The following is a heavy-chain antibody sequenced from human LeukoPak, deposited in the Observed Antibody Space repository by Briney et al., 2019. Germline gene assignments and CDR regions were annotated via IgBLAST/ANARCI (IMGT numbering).Heavy chain of an antibody. CDR3: ARDERAAAAGNEYYFDF. D-gene: IGHD6-13*01. Sequence: ASVKVSCKASGYTFSNDGISWVRQAPGQELEWMGWISTYNGNTNCAPRLQDRITMTTDTSTSTAYMELRSLRSDDTAVYYCARDERAAAAGNEYYFDFWGQGTLVTVSS. CDR2: ISTYNGNT. CDR1: GYTFSNDG. V-gene: IGHV1-18*01. J-gene: IGHJ4*02.